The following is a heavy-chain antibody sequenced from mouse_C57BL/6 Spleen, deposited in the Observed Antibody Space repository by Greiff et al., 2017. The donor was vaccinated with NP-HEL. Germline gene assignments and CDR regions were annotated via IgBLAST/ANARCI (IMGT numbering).Heavy chain of an antibody. J-gene: IGHJ3*01. CDR1: GYTFTSYW. CDR3: ARRGNYGNYGAY. D-gene: IGHD2-1*01. Sequence: QVQLQQPGAELVKPGASVKMSCKASGYTFTSYWITWVKQRPGQGLEWIGDIYPGSGSTNYNEKFKSKATLTVDTSSSTAYMQLSSLTSEDSAVYYCARRGNYGNYGAYWGQGTLVTVSA. CDR2: IYPGSGST. V-gene: IGHV1-55*01.